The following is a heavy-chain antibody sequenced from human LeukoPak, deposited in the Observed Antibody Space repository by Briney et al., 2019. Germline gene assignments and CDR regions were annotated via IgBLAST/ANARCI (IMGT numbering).Heavy chain of an antibody. Sequence: GASVKVSCKASGGTFSSYAISWVRQAPGQGLEWMGGIIPIFGTANYAQKFQGRVTITADESTSTAYMELSSLRSEDTAVYYCARDLPGGSGWFPFDYWGQGTLVTVSS. CDR3: ARDLPGGSGWFPFDY. J-gene: IGHJ4*02. D-gene: IGHD6-19*01. CDR2: IIPIFGTA. CDR1: GGTFSSYA. V-gene: IGHV1-69*13.